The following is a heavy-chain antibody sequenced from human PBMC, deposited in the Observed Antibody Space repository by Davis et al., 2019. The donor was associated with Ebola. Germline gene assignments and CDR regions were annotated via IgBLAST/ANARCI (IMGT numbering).Heavy chain of an antibody. CDR2: INHSGST. Sequence: GSLRLSCTVSGGSIISSSSYWGWIRQPPGKGLEWIGEINHSGSTNYNPSLKSRVTISVDTSKNQFSLKLSSVTAADTAVYYCARMRRAIGRNWFDPWGQGTLVTVSS. CDR1: GGSIISSSSY. J-gene: IGHJ5*02. V-gene: IGHV4-39*07. D-gene: IGHD1-26*01. CDR3: ARMRRAIGRNWFDP.